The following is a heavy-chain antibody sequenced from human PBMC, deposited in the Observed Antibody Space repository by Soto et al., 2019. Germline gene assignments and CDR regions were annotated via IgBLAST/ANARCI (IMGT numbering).Heavy chain of an antibody. Sequence: QITLKESGPPLVKPTQTLTLTCTFSGFSLSTSGEAVAWIRQPPGKALEWLGIIYWDDDKRYTPLLNRRLTLTKDASKNQVFLMMTDMDPADTATYYCEHTEAGTSGRDLDYWGQGTRVTVSS. CDR3: EHTEAGTSGRDLDY. CDR2: IYWDDDK. D-gene: IGHD3-10*01. V-gene: IGHV2-5*02. J-gene: IGHJ4*02. CDR1: GFSLSTSGEA.